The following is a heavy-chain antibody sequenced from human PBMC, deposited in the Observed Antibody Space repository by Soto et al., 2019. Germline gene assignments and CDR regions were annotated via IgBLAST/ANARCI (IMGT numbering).Heavy chain of an antibody. CDR2: IYYSGST. D-gene: IGHD3-10*01. J-gene: IGHJ6*02. CDR1: GGSISSYY. Sequence: QVQLQESGPGLVKPSETLSLTCTVSGGSISSYYWSWIRQPPGKGLEWIGYIYYSGSTNYNPSLKSRVTISVDTSKNQFSLKLSSVTAADTAVYYCARDRPYYYGSYYYYGMDVWGQGTTVTVSS. CDR3: ARDRPYYYGSYYYYGMDV. V-gene: IGHV4-59*01.